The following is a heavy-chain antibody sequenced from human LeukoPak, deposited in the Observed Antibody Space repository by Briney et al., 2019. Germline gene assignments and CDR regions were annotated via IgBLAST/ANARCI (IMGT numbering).Heavy chain of an antibody. CDR2: ISFDGSNK. CDR1: GFTFSSYA. J-gene: IGHJ6*02. D-gene: IGHD5-24*01. CDR3: ARVDVELATIDYYYAMDV. Sequence: GGSLRLSCEASGFTFSSYAMHWVRQAPGKGLEWVAVISFDGSNKYYADSVKGRFTISRDNSKNSLYLQMNSLRGEDTAVYYCARVDVELATIDYYYAMDVWGQGTTVTVYS. V-gene: IGHV3-30-3*01.